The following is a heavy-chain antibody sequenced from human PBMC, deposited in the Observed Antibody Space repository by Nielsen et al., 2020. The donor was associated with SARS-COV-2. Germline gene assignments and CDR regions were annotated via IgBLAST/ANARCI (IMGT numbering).Heavy chain of an antibody. D-gene: IGHD4-11*01. J-gene: IGHJ5*02. V-gene: IGHV3-21*01. CDR2: ISSSSSYI. CDR1: GFTFSSYS. Sequence: GGSLRLSCAASGFTFSSYSMNWVRQAPGKGLEWVSSISSSSSYIYYADSVKGRFTISRDNAKNSLYLQMNSLRAEGTAVYYCARDWDYTSRWFDPWGQGTLVTVSS. CDR3: ARDWDYTSRWFDP.